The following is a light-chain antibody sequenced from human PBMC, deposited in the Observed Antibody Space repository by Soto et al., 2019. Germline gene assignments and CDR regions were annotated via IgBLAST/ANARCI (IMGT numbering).Light chain of an antibody. CDR1: SSDVGGYNY. Sequence: QSALTQPASVSGSPGQSITISCTGTSSDVGGYNYVSWYQQHPGKAPKLMIYDVSNRPSGVSNRFSGSKSGNTASLTISGLQAEDEADYYRSSYTSSIRVFGGGTKLTVL. J-gene: IGLJ3*02. CDR2: DVS. CDR3: SSYTSSIRV. V-gene: IGLV2-14*01.